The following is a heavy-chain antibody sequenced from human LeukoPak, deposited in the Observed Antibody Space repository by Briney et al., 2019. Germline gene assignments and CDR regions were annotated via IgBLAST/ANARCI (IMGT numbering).Heavy chain of an antibody. Sequence: TGGSPRLSCAASGFTFSIYAMSWVRQAPGKGLEWVSAITGSGGHTYYADSVKGRFTISRDNSKNTLYLQMNSLRAEDTAVYYCAKLQGNVEMATILYCFDYWGQGTLVTVSS. CDR3: AKLQGNVEMATILYCFDY. CDR1: GFTFSIYA. D-gene: IGHD5-24*01. J-gene: IGHJ4*02. CDR2: ITGSGGHT. V-gene: IGHV3-23*01.